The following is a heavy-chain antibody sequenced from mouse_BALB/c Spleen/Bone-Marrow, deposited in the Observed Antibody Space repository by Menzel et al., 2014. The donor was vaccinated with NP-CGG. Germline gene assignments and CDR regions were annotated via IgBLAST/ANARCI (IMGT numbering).Heavy chain of an antibody. V-gene: IGHV5-17*02. CDR2: ISSGRSTI. J-gene: IGHJ4*01. Sequence: EVKLVESGGGLVQPGGSRKLSCAASGFTFSSFGMHWVRQAPEKGLEWVAYISSGRSTIYYADTVKGRFTISRDNPKNTLFLQMTSLRSEDTAMYYCARWRYGYAMDYWGQGTSVTVSS. CDR3: ARWRYGYAMDY. D-gene: IGHD2-14*01. CDR1: GFTFSSFG.